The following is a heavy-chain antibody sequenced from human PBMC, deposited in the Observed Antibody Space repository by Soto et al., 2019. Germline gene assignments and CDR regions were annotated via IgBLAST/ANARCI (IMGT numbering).Heavy chain of an antibody. V-gene: IGHV4-59*12. D-gene: IGHD2-15*01. J-gene: IGHJ5*02. CDR2: IYYSGSS. Sequence: SETVSLTCTVSGGSITSYHWSWIRQSPGKGLEWIGNIYYSGSSNYNPSLESRVTISVDTSKNQFSLRLSSVTAADTAVYYCARDRSGGYNWFDPWGQGTLVTVSS. CDR3: ARDRSGGYNWFDP. CDR1: GGSITSYH.